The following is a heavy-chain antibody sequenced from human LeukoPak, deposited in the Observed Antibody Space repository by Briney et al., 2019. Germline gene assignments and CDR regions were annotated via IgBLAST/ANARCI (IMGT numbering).Heavy chain of an antibody. V-gene: IGHV3-23*01. CDR2: ISGSGGST. CDR1: GFTFSSYA. CDR3: AKDPLYYDILTGYYIRLSYFDY. Sequence: GGSLRLSCAASGFTFSSYAMHWVRQAPGKGLEWVSAISGSGGSTYYADSVKGRFTISRDNSKNTLYLQMNSLRAEDTAVYYCAKDPLYYDILTGYYIRLSYFDYWGQGTLVTVSS. J-gene: IGHJ4*02. D-gene: IGHD3-9*01.